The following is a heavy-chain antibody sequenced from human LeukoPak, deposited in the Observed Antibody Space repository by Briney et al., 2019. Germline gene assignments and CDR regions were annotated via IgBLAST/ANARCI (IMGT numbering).Heavy chain of an antibody. CDR3: ARDPLAYCAGHCYHRFFDS. V-gene: IGHV1-18*01. Sequence: ASVKVSCKASGYTFTSYGISWVRQAPGQGLEWMGWISAYNGNTNYAPKLQGRVTMTTDTSTSTAYMELRSLRSDDTAAYYCARDPLAYCAGHCYHRFFDSRGQGTLVTVSS. D-gene: IGHD2-21*02. CDR1: GYTFTSYG. CDR2: ISAYNGNT. J-gene: IGHJ4*02.